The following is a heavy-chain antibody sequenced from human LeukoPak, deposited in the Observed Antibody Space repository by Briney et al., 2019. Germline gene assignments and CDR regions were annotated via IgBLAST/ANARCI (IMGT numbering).Heavy chain of an antibody. CDR1: GYTFSGYY. D-gene: IGHD5-12*01. Sequence: ASVKVSCKASGYTFSGYYIHWVRQAPGQGLEWMGWIDRNSGGTKYAQKFQGRVTMTSDTSISTAFMDLGSLRSDDTAVYYCARDLVLGYAPPSFDYWGQGTLVTVSS. J-gene: IGHJ4*02. CDR2: IDRNSGGT. V-gene: IGHV1-2*02. CDR3: ARDLVLGYAPPSFDY.